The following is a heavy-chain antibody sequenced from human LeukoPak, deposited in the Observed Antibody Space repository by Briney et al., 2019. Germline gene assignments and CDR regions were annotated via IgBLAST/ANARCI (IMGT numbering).Heavy chain of an antibody. Sequence: GGSLRLSCAASGFTFSSYTMNWVRQAPGKGLEWVSSISRSSTYIYYADSVKGRFTISRDDAKNSVFLQMNSLRADDTAVYYCASRMVRRLIIQYDRFDPWGQGTLVTVS. J-gene: IGHJ5*02. CDR3: ASRMVRRLIIQYDRFDP. V-gene: IGHV3-21*06. D-gene: IGHD3-10*01. CDR2: ISRSSTYI. CDR1: GFTFSSYT.